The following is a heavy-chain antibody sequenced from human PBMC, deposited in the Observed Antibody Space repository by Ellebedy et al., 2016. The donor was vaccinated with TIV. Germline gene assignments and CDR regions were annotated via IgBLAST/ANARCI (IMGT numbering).Heavy chain of an antibody. V-gene: IGHV1-3*01. J-gene: IGHJ3*02. D-gene: IGHD2-15*01. CDR3: ARDGGVVVAALDGSDAFDI. CDR1: GYTFTSYA. Sequence: ASVKVSCXASGYTFTSYAMHWVRPAPGPRLEWMGWINARNGNTKYSQKLQGRVTMTTDTSTSTAYMELRSLRSDDTAVYYCARDGGVVVAALDGSDAFDIWGQGTMVTVSS. CDR2: INARNGNT.